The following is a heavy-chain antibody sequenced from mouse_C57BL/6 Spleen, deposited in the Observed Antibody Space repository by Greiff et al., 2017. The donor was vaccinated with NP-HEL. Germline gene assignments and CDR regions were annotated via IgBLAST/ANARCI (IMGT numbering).Heavy chain of an antibody. V-gene: IGHV1-85*01. J-gene: IGHJ1*03. CDR3: ARSGGLRRTPLYWYFDV. D-gene: IGHD2-4*01. CDR2: IYPRDGST. CDR1: GYTFTSYD. Sequence: QVQLQQSGPELVKPGASVKLSCKASGYTFTSYDINWVKQRPGQGLEWIGWIYPRDGSTKYNEKFKGKATLTVDTSSSTAYMELHSLTSEDSAVYFCARSGGLRRTPLYWYFDVWGTGTTVTVSS.